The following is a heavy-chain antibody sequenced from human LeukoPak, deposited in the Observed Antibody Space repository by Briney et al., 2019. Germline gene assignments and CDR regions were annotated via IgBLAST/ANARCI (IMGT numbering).Heavy chain of an antibody. V-gene: IGHV4-39*07. CDR1: GGSISSSSYY. Sequence: SETLSLTCTVSGGSISSSSYYWGWIRQPPGKGLEWIGSIYYSGSTYYNPSLKSRVTISVDTSKNQFSLKLSSVTAADTAVYYCASLGLFTARAFDIWGQGTMVTVSS. D-gene: IGHD7-27*01. CDR2: IYYSGST. CDR3: ASLGLFTARAFDI. J-gene: IGHJ3*02.